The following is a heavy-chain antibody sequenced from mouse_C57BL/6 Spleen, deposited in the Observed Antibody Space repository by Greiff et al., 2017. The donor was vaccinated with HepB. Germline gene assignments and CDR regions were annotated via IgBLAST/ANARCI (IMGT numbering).Heavy chain of an antibody. D-gene: IGHD2-2*01. V-gene: IGHV1-19*01. CDR2: INPYNGGT. CDR3: ARDGYDGGFDY. J-gene: IGHJ2*01. CDR1: GYTFTDYY. Sequence: VQLQQSGPVLVKPGASVKMSCKASGYTFTDYYMNWVKQGHGKSLEWIGVINPYNGGTSYNQKFKGKATLTVDKSSSTAYMELNSLTSEDSAVYYCARDGYDGGFDYWGQGTTLTVSS.